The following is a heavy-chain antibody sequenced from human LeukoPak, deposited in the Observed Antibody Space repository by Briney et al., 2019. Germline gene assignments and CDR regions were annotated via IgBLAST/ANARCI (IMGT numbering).Heavy chain of an antibody. CDR1: GFIFSSYA. D-gene: IGHD2-2*02. Sequence: PGGSLRLSCAASGFIFSSYAMSWVRQAPGKGLEWVSAISGSGGSTYYADSVKGRLTISRDNSKNTLYLQMNSLRAEDTAVHYCAKAAPLIVVVPAAIPHYWGQGTLVTVSS. J-gene: IGHJ4*02. V-gene: IGHV3-23*01. CDR3: AKAAPLIVVVPAAIPHY. CDR2: ISGSGGST.